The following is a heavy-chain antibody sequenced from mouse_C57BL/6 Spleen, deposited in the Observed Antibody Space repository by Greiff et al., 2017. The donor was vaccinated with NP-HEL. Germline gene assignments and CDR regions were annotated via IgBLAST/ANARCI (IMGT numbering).Heavy chain of an antibody. D-gene: IGHD4-1*01. CDR1: GYTFTDYY. CDR3: ARYHWECAMDY. Sequence: VQLQQSGPELVKPGASVKISCKASGYTFTDYYMNWVKQSHGKSLEWIGDINPNNGGTSYNQKFKGKATLTVDKSSSTAYMELRSLTSEDSAVYYCARYHWECAMDYWGQGTSVTVSS. CDR2: INPNNGGT. V-gene: IGHV1-26*01. J-gene: IGHJ4*01.